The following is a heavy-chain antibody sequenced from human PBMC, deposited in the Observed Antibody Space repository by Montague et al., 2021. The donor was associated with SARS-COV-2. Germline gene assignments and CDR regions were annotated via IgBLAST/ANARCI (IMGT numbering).Heavy chain of an antibody. D-gene: IGHD4/OR15-4a*01. J-gene: IGHJ4*02. CDR2: IHHSGST. CDR1: SGSISSSNW. V-gene: IGHV4-4*02. CDR3: ARGGYGGWTGYYFDY. Sequence: SETLSLTCAVSSGSISSSNWWSWVRQPPGKGLEWIGEIHHSGSTNYNPSLKSRVTMSVDRPKNHFSLRLSSVTAADTAMYYCARGGYGGWTGYYFDYWGQGTLVTVSS.